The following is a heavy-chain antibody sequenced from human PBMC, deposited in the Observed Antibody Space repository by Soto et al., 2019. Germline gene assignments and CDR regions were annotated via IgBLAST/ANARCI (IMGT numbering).Heavy chain of an antibody. Sequence: SETLSLTCAVYGGSFNNYYWNWIRQFPGKGLEWIGEINHSGSTKYNPSLKSRVTVSVDTSKNQFSLKLSSVTAADTAVYYCARLGAYYQSLDYWGQGTLVTVSS. CDR3: ARLGAYYQSLDY. V-gene: IGHV4-34*01. CDR1: GGSFNNYY. J-gene: IGHJ4*02. D-gene: IGHD2-21*01. CDR2: INHSGST.